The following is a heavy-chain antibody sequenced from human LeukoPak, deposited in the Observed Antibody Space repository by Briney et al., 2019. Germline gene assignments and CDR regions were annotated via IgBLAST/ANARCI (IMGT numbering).Heavy chain of an antibody. Sequence: GASVKVSCKASGGTFSSYAISWVRQAPGQGLEWMGGIIPIFGTANYAQKFQGRVTITADESTGTAYMEPSSLRSEDTAVYYCARAKGDGYNLIDYWGQGTLVTVSS. D-gene: IGHD5-24*01. V-gene: IGHV1-69*13. CDR2: IIPIFGTA. CDR1: GGTFSSYA. J-gene: IGHJ4*02. CDR3: ARAKGDGYNLIDY.